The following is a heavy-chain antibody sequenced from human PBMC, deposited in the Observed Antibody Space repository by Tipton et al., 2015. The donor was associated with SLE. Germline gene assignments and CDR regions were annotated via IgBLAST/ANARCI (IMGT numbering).Heavy chain of an antibody. CDR3: ARDEIVVIPAASYQYHYGMAV. V-gene: IGHV4-59*01. J-gene: IGHJ6*02. CDR1: GGSISSYY. CDR2: IYYTGRT. D-gene: IGHD2-2*01. Sequence: TLSLTCTVSGGSISSYYWSWIRQPPGKGLEWIGNIYYTGRTNYNPYLTSRVTISLDTSKNQFSLKLSSVTAADTDVYYCARDEIVVIPAASYQYHYGMAVWGQGTTVSVSS.